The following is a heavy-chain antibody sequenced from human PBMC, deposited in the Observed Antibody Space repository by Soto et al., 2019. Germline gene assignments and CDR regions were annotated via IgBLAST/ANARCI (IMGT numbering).Heavy chain of an antibody. Sequence: GESLKISCKGSGYSFTSYWIGWVRQMPGKGLEWMGIIYPGDSDTRYSPSFQGQVTISADKSISTAYLQWSSLKASDTAMYYCARHLREPSYSSGWYLDYWGQGTLVTVSS. D-gene: IGHD6-19*01. CDR1: GYSFTSYW. J-gene: IGHJ4*02. V-gene: IGHV5-51*01. CDR2: IYPGDSDT. CDR3: ARHLREPSYSSGWYLDY.